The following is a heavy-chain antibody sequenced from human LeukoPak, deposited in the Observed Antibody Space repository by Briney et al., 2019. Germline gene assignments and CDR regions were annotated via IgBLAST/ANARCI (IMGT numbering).Heavy chain of an antibody. CDR2: INQSGST. CDR3: ARDLYSSGWSPFDY. Sequence: SETLSLTCAVYGGSFSGYYWSWMRQPPGEGLEWIGDINQSGSTTYNPSLKSRVTILVDTSKNQFSLKLSSVTAADTAVYYCARDLYSSGWSPFDYWGQGTLVTVSS. V-gene: IGHV4-34*01. CDR1: GGSFSGYY. J-gene: IGHJ4*02. D-gene: IGHD6-19*01.